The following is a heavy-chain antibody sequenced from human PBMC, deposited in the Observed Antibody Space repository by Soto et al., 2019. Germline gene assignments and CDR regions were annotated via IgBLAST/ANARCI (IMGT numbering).Heavy chain of an antibody. CDR2: AYHNGLT. V-gene: IGHV4-4*02. CDR1: GDSVTSNVW. CDR3: ARDAAVPGESDRFDY. D-gene: IGHD6-19*01. Sequence: KASETLSLTCAVSGDSVTSNVWWSWVRQPPGKGLEWIGEAYHNGLTDYNPSLKSRVTMSVDTSKSEFSLKLTSLTAADTAIYYCARDAAVPGESDRFDYWGQGTLVTVSS. J-gene: IGHJ4*02.